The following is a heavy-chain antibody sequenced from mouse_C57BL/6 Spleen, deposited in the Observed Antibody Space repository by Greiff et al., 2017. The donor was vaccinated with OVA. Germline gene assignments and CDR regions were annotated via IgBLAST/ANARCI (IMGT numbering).Heavy chain of an antibody. CDR3: ARNWDEGDY. D-gene: IGHD4-1*01. CDR1: GYAFSSSW. CDR2: IYPGDGDT. V-gene: IGHV1-82*01. Sequence: VQLQQSGPELVKPGASVKISCKASGYAFSSSWMNWVKQRPGKGLEWIGRIYPGDGDTNYNGKFKGKATLTADKSSSTAYMQLSSLTSEDSAVYFCARNWDEGDYWGQGTTLTVSS. J-gene: IGHJ2*01.